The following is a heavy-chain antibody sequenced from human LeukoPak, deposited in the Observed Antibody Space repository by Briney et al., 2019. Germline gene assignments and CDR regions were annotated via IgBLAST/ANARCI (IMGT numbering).Heavy chain of an antibody. V-gene: IGHV3-72*01. D-gene: IGHD3-22*01. CDR2: ARDKANSHTT. J-gene: IGHJ4*02. CDR1: GFTFSDYY. CDR3: ARRGFSDSRGYYPDFDY. Sequence: GGSLRLSCVASGFTFSDYYMDWVRQAPGKGLEWVGRARDKANSHTTVYAASVRGRFINSRDDSKSSLFLQMNGLKTEDTAVYFCARRGFSDSRGYYPDFDYWGRGTLVTVSS.